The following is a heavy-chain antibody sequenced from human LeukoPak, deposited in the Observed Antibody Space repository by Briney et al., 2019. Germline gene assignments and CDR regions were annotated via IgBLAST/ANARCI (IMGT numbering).Heavy chain of an antibody. Sequence: ASVKVSCKASGGTFSSYAISWVRQAPGQGLEWMGGIIPIFGTANYAQKFQGRVTITADESTSTAYMELSSLRSEDTAVYYCARAYCSSTSCYYYYYYMDVWGKGTTVTVSS. J-gene: IGHJ6*03. CDR2: IIPIFGTA. D-gene: IGHD2-2*01. V-gene: IGHV1-69*13. CDR3: ARAYCSSTSCYYYYYYMDV. CDR1: GGTFSSYA.